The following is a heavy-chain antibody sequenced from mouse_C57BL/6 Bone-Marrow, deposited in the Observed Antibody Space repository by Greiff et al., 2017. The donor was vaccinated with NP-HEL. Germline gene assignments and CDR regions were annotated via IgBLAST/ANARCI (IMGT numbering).Heavy chain of an antibody. D-gene: IGHD2-2*01. CDR2: INPNNGGT. CDR1: GYTFTDYN. CDR3: ARRYGYSYYFDY. Sequence: EVQLQQSGPELVKPGASVKIPCKASGYTFTDYNMDWVKQSHGKSLEWIGDINPNNGGTIYTQKFKGKATLTVDKSSSHAYMELRSLTSEDTAVYYCARRYGYSYYFDYWGQGTTLTVSS. J-gene: IGHJ2*01. V-gene: IGHV1-18*01.